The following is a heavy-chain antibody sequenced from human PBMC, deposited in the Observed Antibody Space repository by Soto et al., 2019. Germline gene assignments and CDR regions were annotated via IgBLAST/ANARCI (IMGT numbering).Heavy chain of an antibody. D-gene: IGHD3-16*01. V-gene: IGHV1-2*04. J-gene: IGHJ6*02. CDR1: GYTFTGYY. Sequence: QVPLVQSGAEVKKPGASVKVSCKASGYTFTGYYMHWVRQAPGQGLEWMAWINPNSGGTNYAQKFQGWVTMTRDTSISTAYMELSRLRSDDTAVYYCARAWVYYYYGMDVWGQGTTVTVSS. CDR2: INPNSGGT. CDR3: ARAWVYYYYGMDV.